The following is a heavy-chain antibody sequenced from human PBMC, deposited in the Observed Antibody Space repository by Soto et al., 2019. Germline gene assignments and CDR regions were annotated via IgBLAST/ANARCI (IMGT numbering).Heavy chain of an antibody. CDR3: VRTSLVVAAATREDY. Sequence: GGSLRLSCAASGFTFSSYGMHWVRQAPGKGLEWVSVISYDGSNKYYADSVKGRFTISRDNSKNTLYLQMNSLRAEDTALYYCVRTSLVVAAATREDYWGQGTLVTSPQ. V-gene: IGHV3-30*03. CDR1: GFTFSSYG. J-gene: IGHJ4*02. D-gene: IGHD2-15*01. CDR2: ISYDGSNK.